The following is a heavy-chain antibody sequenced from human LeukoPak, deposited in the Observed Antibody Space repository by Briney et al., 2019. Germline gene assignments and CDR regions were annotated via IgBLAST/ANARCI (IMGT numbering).Heavy chain of an antibody. J-gene: IGHJ4*02. D-gene: IGHD6-13*01. CDR1: GFTFSSYG. V-gene: IGHV3-30*18. Sequence: PGRSLILSCAASGFTFSSYGIHWVRQAPGKGLEWVAVISYDGSNKYYADSVKGRFTISRDNSKNTLYLQMNSLRAEDTAVYYCAKGRDSSSWYGSQDYWGQGTLVTVSS. CDR2: ISYDGSNK. CDR3: AKGRDSSSWYGSQDY.